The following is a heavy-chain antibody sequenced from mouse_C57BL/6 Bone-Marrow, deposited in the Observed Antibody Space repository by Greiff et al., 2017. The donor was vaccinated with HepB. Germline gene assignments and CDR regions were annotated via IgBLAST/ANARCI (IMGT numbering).Heavy chain of an antibody. CDR1: GFSLTSYG. CDR2: IWGVGST. J-gene: IGHJ3*01. Sequence: VKLVESGPGLVAPSQSLSITCTVSGFSLTSYGVDWVRQSPGKGLEWLGVIWGVGSTNYNSALKSRLSISKDNSKSQVFLKMNSLQTDDTAMYYCASEDYSNRFAYWGQGTLVTVSA. D-gene: IGHD2-5*01. CDR3: ASEDYSNRFAY. V-gene: IGHV2-6*01.